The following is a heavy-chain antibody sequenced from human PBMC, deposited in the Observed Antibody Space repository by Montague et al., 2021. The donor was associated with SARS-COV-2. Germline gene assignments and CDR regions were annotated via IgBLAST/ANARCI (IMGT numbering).Heavy chain of an antibody. D-gene: IGHD3-10*01. V-gene: IGHV4-34*01. Sequence: SETLSLTCALSGASFSGYYWSWSRHPPGEGLEWIGGVNHSGSSNXXTSPMSRVTISVDKYKNQFSLKMSSVTAADTAVYYCAIHMVRGFSRDFDIWGQGTMVTVSS. CDR3: AIHMVRGFSRDFDI. CDR1: GASFSGYY. J-gene: IGHJ3*02. CDR2: VNHSGSS.